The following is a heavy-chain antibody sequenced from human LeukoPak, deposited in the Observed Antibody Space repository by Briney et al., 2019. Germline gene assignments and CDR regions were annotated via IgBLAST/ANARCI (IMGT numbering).Heavy chain of an antibody. Sequence: SETLSLTCTVSGGSISSSSYYWGWIRQPPGKGLEWIGSIYYSGSTYYNPSLKSRVTISVDRSKNQFSLKLTSVTAADTAVYYCARKYSGSYSVDYWGQGTLVTVSS. J-gene: IGHJ4*02. CDR1: GGSISSSSYY. D-gene: IGHD1-26*01. V-gene: IGHV4-39*07. CDR3: ARKYSGSYSVDY. CDR2: IYYSGST.